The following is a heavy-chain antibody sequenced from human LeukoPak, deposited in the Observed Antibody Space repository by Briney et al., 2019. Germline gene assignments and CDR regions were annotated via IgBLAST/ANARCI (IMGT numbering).Heavy chain of an antibody. CDR2: IGGSGGST. CDR1: GFMFSSYA. D-gene: IGHD6-19*01. Sequence: GGSLRLSCAASGFMFSSYAMSWVRQAPGKGLEWVSAIGGSGGSTYYADSVKGRFTISRDNSKNTLYLQMNSLRAEDTAIYYCAKDHVYSSGWTTDFDYWGQGTLVTVSS. CDR3: AKDHVYSSGWTTDFDY. V-gene: IGHV3-23*01. J-gene: IGHJ4*02.